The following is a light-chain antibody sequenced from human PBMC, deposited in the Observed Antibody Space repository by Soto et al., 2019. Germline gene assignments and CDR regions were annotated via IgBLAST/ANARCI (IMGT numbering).Light chain of an antibody. J-gene: IGLJ2*01. Sequence: SYELTQPPSVSVAPGQTARITCGGNNIGSKSVHWYRQKPGQAPVLVVYDDSDRPSGTPERFSGSNSGNTATLTISRVEAGDEADYYCQVWDSSSDHLVFGGGTQLTVL. V-gene: IGLV3-21*02. CDR3: QVWDSSSDHLV. CDR1: NIGSKS. CDR2: DDS.